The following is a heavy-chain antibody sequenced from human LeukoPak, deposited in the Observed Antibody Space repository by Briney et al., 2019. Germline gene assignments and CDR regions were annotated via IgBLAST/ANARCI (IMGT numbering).Heavy chain of an antibody. V-gene: IGHV3-11*01. J-gene: IGHJ4*02. CDR3: AKDDEQSAYYYGSGSSLVDY. CDR2: ISSSGSTI. D-gene: IGHD3-10*01. CDR1: GFTFSDYY. Sequence: GGSLRLSCAASGFTFSDYYMSWIRQAPGKGLEWVSYISSSGSTIYYADSVKGRFTISRDNAKNSLYLQMNSLRAEDTAVYYCAKDDEQSAYYYGSGSSLVDYWGQGTLVTVSS.